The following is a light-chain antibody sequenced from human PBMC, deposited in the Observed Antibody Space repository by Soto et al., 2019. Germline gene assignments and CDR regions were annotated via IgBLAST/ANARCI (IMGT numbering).Light chain of an antibody. J-gene: IGKJ1*01. CDR2: GAS. Sequence: EIVLTQSPGTLSLSPGERATLCCRASQTVSSSYLAWYQQKPGQAPRLLIYGASSRATGIPDRFSGSGSGTDFTLTISRLEPEDFAVYYCQQSGSSPTWTFGQGTTVEIK. CDR1: QTVSSSY. V-gene: IGKV3-20*01. CDR3: QQSGSSPTWT.